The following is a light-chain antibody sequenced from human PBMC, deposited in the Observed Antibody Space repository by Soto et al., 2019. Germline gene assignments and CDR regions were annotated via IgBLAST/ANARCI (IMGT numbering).Light chain of an antibody. CDR1: QSISSW. CDR2: QAS. CDR3: QQHNTYPFT. Sequence: DIQMTQSPSTLSASVGDRVTITCRASQSISSWWAWYQKKPGKAPKLLSYQASTVESGVPSRFSGSESGTEFALTISSLQPDDFATYYCQQHNTYPFTFGPGTKVDIK. V-gene: IGKV1-5*03. J-gene: IGKJ3*01.